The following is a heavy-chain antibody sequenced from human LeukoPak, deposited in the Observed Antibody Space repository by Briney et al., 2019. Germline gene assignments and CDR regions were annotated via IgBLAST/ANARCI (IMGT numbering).Heavy chain of an antibody. J-gene: IGHJ3*02. CDR2: ISGSGGST. V-gene: IGHV3-23*01. D-gene: IGHD4-23*01. Sequence: GGSLRLSCAASGFTFSSYAMSWVRQAPGKGLEWVSSISGSGGSTYYADSLKARFTISRDNSKNTLYLQMNSLRAEDTAVYYCAKVMTMVVTDAFDIWGQGTMVTVSS. CDR3: AKVMTMVVTDAFDI. CDR1: GFTFSSYA.